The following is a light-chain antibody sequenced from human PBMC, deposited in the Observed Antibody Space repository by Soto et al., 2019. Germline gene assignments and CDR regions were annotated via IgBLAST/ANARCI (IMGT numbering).Light chain of an antibody. CDR2: KVS. V-gene: IGLV2-8*01. J-gene: IGLJ1*01. Sequence: QSVLTQPPSASGSPGQSVTISCAGISSDVGGYNYVSWYQQYPGKVPKLMIYKVSERPSGVPDRFSGSKSGTTAFLTVSGLQSEDEADYYCLSYADTAYVFGTATKLTVL. CDR1: SSDVGGYNY. CDR3: LSYADTAYV.